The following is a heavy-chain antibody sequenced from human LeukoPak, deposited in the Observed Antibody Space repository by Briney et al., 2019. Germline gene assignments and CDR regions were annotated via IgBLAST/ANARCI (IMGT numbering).Heavy chain of an antibody. CDR3: ARDREMATQSGWFDP. Sequence: PSETLSLTCTVSGGSMSTYYWTWIRQPPGKGLEWIGFIYYTGSTNYNPSLKSRVTISVDTSKNQFSLKLSSVTAADTAVYYCARDREMATQSGWFDPWGQGTLVTVSS. V-gene: IGHV4-59*01. CDR1: GGSMSTYY. CDR2: IYYTGST. J-gene: IGHJ5*02. D-gene: IGHD5-24*01.